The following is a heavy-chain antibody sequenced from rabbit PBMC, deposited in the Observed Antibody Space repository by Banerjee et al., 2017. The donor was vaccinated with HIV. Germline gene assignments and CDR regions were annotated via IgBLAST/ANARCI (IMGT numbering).Heavy chain of an antibody. V-gene: IGHV1S45*01. CDR2: INTSSGNT. J-gene: IGHJ4*01. D-gene: IGHD4-1*01. CDR3: ARDLAGVIGWNFNL. Sequence: QEQLVESGGGLVTLGGSLALTCKASGIDFSVCGISWVRQAPGKGLEWIACINTSSGNTGYASWAKGRFTISKTSSTTVTLQMTSLTAADTASYFCARDLAGVIGWNFNLWGPGTLVTVS. CDR1: GIDFSVCG.